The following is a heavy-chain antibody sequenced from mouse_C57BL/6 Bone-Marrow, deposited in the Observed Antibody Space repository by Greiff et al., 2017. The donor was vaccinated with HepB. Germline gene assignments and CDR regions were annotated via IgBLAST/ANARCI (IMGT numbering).Heavy chain of an antibody. CDR2: IDPETGGT. V-gene: IGHV1-15*01. Sequence: VQLVESGAELVRPGASVTLSCKASGYTFTDYEMHWVKQTPVHGLEWIGAIDPETGGTAYNQKFKGKAILTADKSSSTAYMELRSLTSEDSAVYYCTRWGTFDYWGQGTTLTVSS. J-gene: IGHJ2*01. CDR1: GYTFTDYE. CDR3: TRWGTFDY.